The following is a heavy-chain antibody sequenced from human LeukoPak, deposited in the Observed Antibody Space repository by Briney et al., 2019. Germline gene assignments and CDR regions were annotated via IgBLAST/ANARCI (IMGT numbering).Heavy chain of an antibody. CDR2: IRYDRSKK. J-gene: IGHJ3*01. D-gene: IGHD2-2*01. V-gene: IGHV3-30*02. CDR1: VFTFSSYV. CDR3: AKDMAVVVPAASRAFDL. Sequence: GGSLRLSSAASVFTFSSYVMHCVPQAPGRGRGGVSFIRYDRSKKYYADSVNGRVTIARDNSKNTQYLQMNSLRAEDTAVYYCAKDMAVVVPAASRAFDLWGQGTMVTVSS.